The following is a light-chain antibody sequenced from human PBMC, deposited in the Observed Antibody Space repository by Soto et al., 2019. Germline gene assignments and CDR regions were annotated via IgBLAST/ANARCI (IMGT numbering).Light chain of an antibody. CDR1: SSDIGGYNY. Sequence: QSVLTQPASVSGSPGQSITISCTGTSSDIGGYNYVSWYQQHPGKAPKLIIHDVSKWPSGVSNRFSGSKSGNTASLTISGLQAEYEADYYCCSYTTSSTLVFGTGTKVTVL. V-gene: IGLV2-14*03. CDR3: CSYTTSSTLV. J-gene: IGLJ1*01. CDR2: DVS.